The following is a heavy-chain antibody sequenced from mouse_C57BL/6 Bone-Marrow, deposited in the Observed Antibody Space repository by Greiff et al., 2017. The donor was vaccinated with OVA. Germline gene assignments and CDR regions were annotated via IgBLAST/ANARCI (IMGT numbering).Heavy chain of an antibody. V-gene: IGHV1-9*01. CDR1: GYTFTGYW. Sequence: QVQLQQSGAELMKPGASVKLSCKATGYTFTGYWIEWVKQRPGHGLEWIGEILPGSGSTNYHEKFKGKATFTADTSSNTAYMQLSSLTTEDSAIYYCARERNWIDYGGFAYWGQGTLVTVSA. CDR2: ILPGSGST. D-gene: IGHD2-4*01. CDR3: ARERNWIDYGGFAY. J-gene: IGHJ3*01.